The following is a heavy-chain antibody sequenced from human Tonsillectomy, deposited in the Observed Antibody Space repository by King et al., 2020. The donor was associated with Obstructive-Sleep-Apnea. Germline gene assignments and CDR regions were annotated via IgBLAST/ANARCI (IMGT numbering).Heavy chain of an antibody. J-gene: IGHJ6*02. Sequence: VQLQQWGAGLLKPSETLSLTCAVYGGSLSGYYCSWIRQSPGKGLEWIGEINHSGSTNYNPSLKSRVTISLDTSKNQFSLNLRSVTAADTAVYYCARDDYDVVVTAIRGTDHYYYYGMDVWGQGTTVTVSS. V-gene: IGHV4-34*01. D-gene: IGHD2-21*02. CDR1: GGSLSGYY. CDR2: INHSGST. CDR3: ARDDYDVVVTAIRGTDHYYYYGMDV.